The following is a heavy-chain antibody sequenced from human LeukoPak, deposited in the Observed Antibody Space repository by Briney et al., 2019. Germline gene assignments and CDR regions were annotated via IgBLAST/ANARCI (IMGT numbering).Heavy chain of an antibody. Sequence: PGGALRLSCAASGFTFTDYAMNWVRQAPGTGLEWVAVISYDGRHTYYADSVKGRFTVSRDNSKNTLYLQMNSLRAEDTAVYYCAKEGFICSSTSCHYYFDYWGQGTLVTVSS. J-gene: IGHJ4*02. CDR2: ISYDGRHT. CDR1: GFTFTDYA. V-gene: IGHV3-30*04. CDR3: AKEGFICSSTSCHYYFDY. D-gene: IGHD2-2*01.